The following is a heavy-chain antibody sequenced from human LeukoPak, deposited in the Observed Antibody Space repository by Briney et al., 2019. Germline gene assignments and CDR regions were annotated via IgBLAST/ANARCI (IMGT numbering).Heavy chain of an antibody. J-gene: IGHJ5*02. CDR1: GGTFSSYA. CDR3: AREENTAMVLRP. Sequence: ASVKVSCKASGGTFSSYAISWVRQAPGQGLEWMGGIIPIFGTANYAQKFQGRVTITADESTSTAYMELSSLRFEDTAVYYCAREENTAMVLRPWGQGTLVTVSS. CDR2: IIPIFGTA. V-gene: IGHV1-69*13. D-gene: IGHD5-18*01.